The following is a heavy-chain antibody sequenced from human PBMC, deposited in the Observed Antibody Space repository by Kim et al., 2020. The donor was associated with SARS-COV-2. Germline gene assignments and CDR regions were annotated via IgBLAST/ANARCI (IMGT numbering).Heavy chain of an antibody. CDR3: ARDMVRGAMVGLNY. D-gene: IGHD3-10*01. CDR1: GVSFSGYY. V-gene: IGHV4-34*01. CDR2: INHSGST. J-gene: IGHJ4*02. Sequence: SETLSLTCAVYGVSFSGYYWSWIRQPPGKGLEWIGEINHSGSTNYNPSLKSRVTISVDTSKNQFSLKLSSVTAADTAVYYCARDMVRGAMVGLNYWGQGT.